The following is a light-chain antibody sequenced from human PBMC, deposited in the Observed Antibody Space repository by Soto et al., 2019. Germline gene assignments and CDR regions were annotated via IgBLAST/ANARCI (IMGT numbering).Light chain of an antibody. CDR1: QSVTTN. V-gene: IGKV3-15*01. J-gene: IGKJ2*01. CDR2: GAS. Sequence: EILMTQSPATLSVSPGERATLSCRASQSVTTNLAWYQQKPGQAPRLLIYGASTRATGVPARFSGSGSGTEFILTISSLQSEDFAVYYCQQYKNWPYTFGQGAKLEIK. CDR3: QQYKNWPYT.